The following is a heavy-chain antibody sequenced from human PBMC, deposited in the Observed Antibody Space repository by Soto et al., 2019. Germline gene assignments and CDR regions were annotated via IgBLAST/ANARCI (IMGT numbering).Heavy chain of an antibody. J-gene: IGHJ4*02. Sequence: EESLKSSGKGSGYSFTIYCIGWVLQMPGKGLEWMGIIYPGDSDTRYSPSFQGQVTISADKSISTAYLQWSSLKASDTAMYYCARQRDGYNYGYFDYWRQGTLVTVSS. CDR1: GYSFTIYC. CDR3: ARQRDGYNYGYFDY. V-gene: IGHV5-51*01. CDR2: IYPGDSDT. D-gene: IGHD5-12*01.